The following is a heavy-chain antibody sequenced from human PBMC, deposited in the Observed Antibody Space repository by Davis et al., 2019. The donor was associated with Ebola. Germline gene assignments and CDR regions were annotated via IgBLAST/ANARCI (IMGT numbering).Heavy chain of an antibody. CDR1: GFTFSSYA. V-gene: IGHV3-49*04. J-gene: IGHJ6*02. CDR2: IRSKAYGGTT. Sequence: PGGSLRLSCAASGFTFSSYAMGWVRQAPGKGLEWVGFIRSKAYGGTTEYAASVKGRFTISRDDSKSIAYLQMNSLKTEDTAVYYCTRDEGPLGQDIVVDYGMDVWGQGTTVTVSS. D-gene: IGHD2-2*01. CDR3: TRDEGPLGQDIVVDYGMDV.